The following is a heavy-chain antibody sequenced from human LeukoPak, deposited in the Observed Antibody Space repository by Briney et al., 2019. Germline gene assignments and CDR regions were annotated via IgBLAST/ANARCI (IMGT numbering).Heavy chain of an antibody. J-gene: IGHJ4*02. CDR2: ISSSSSYI. CDR3: TGTTVSSTPDY. CDR1: GFTFSSYS. D-gene: IGHD2-2*01. Sequence: GGSLRLSCAASGFTFSSYSMNWVRQAPGKWLEWVLSISSSSSYIYYADSVKGRFTITRDNAKNSLYLQMNRLTADDTAVYYCTGTTVSSTPDYWDQGTLATVSS. V-gene: IGHV3-21*01.